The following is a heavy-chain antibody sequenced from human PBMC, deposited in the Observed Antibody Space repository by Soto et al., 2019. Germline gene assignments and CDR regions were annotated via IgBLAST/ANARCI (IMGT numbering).Heavy chain of an antibody. CDR2: FYFSGST. Sequence: SETLSLTCTVSGGSIGSTLYYWGWVRQPPRKRLEWIGSFYFSGSTYYNPSLKSRVTISVDTSKNQFSLQLSSVTAADTAVYYCARTESGTFDPWGQGTLVTVSS. CDR3: ARTESGTFDP. CDR1: GGSIGSTLYY. J-gene: IGHJ5*02. D-gene: IGHD1-7*01. V-gene: IGHV4-39*01.